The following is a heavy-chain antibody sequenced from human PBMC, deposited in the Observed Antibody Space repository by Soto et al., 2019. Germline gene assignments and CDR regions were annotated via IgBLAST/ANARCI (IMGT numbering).Heavy chain of an antibody. J-gene: IGHJ4*01. V-gene: IGHV6-1*01. CDR2: TYYRSKWYY. Sequence: PSQTLSLTCVITGDSVSSNSAGWSWVRQSPSRGLEWLGRTYYRSKWYYEYAVSVRGRITINPDTSKNQYFLQLNSVTPEDTAVYFCARGEQYSGRIFDYWGQGTLVTV. D-gene: IGHD1-26*01. CDR3: ARGEQYSGRIFDY. CDR1: GDSVSSNSAG.